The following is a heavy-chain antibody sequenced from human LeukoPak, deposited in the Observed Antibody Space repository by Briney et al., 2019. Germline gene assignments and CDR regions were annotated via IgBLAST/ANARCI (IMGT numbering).Heavy chain of an antibody. CDR1: GGSISTGSYY. V-gene: IGHV4-39*01. Sequence: PSETLSLTCTVSGGSISTGSYYWGWIRQPPGKGLEWIGSISYSGSTYYNPSLKSRVTISVDTSKNQFSLKLSSVTAADTAVHYCARLSYYYDSSAYYGLYYFDFWGQGTLVTVSS. CDR2: ISYSGST. CDR3: ARLSYYYDSSAYYGLYYFDF. D-gene: IGHD3-22*01. J-gene: IGHJ4*02.